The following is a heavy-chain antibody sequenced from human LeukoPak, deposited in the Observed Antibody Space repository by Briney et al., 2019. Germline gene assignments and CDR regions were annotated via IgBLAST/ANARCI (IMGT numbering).Heavy chain of an antibody. CDR1: GFTFSSYR. V-gene: IGHV3-21*01. J-gene: IGHJ4*02. CDR2: ISSRSSYI. D-gene: IGHD4-17*01. Sequence: GGFLRLSCAASGFTFSSYRMNWVRQAPGKGLEWVSSISSRSSYIYYADSLKGRFTISRDNAKNSLYLNIHSLRAEDTAVYYCARDRADPDYGDYVFAYWGQGTLVTVSS. CDR3: ARDRADPDYGDYVFAY.